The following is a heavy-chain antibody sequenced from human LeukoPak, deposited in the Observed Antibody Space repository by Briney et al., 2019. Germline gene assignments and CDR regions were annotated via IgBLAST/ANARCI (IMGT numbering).Heavy chain of an antibody. CDR3: AGAYYDFWSGPYDAFDI. V-gene: IGHV1-8*01. J-gene: IGHJ3*02. CDR1: GYTFTSCD. Sequence: ASVKVSCKASGYTFTSCDINWVRQATGQGLEWMGWMNPNSGNTGYAQKFQGRVTMTRNTSISTAYMELSSLRSEDTAVYYCAGAYYDFWSGPYDAFDIWGQGTMVTVSS. CDR2: MNPNSGNT. D-gene: IGHD3-3*01.